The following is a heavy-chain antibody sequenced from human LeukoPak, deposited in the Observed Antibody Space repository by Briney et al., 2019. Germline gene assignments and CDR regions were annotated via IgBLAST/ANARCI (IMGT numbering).Heavy chain of an antibody. D-gene: IGHD6-13*01. CDR2: IGSNGGST. Sequence: GGSLRLSCAASGFTFSSYAMHWVRQAPGKGLEYVSTIGSNGGSTYYANSVKGRFIISRDNSKNALYLQMGSLRPEDMAMYYCTRSRGIAASPDWFDPWGQGTLATVSS. J-gene: IGHJ5*02. CDR3: TRSRGIAASPDWFDP. CDR1: GFTFSSYA. V-gene: IGHV3-64*01.